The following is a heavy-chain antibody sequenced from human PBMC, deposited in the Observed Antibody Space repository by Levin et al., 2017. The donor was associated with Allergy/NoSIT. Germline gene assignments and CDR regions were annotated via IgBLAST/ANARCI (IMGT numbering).Heavy chain of an antibody. CDR2: ISGSGGST. J-gene: IGHJ6*02. CDR1: GFTFSSYA. CDR3: AKDMVRSGYYYGMDV. Sequence: GGSLRLSCAASGFTFSSYAMSWVRQAPGKGLEWVSAISGSGGSTYYADSVKGRFTISRDNSKNTLYLQMNSLRAEDTAVYYCAKDMVRSGYYYGMDVWGQGTTVTVSS. D-gene: IGHD3-10*01. V-gene: IGHV3-23*01.